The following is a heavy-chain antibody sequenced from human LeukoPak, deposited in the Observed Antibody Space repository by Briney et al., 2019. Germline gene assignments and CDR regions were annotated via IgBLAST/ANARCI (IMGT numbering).Heavy chain of an antibody. CDR3: ARVKAAGKYYLDS. J-gene: IGHJ4*02. Sequence: PSETLSLTCNVSGGSISSYYWSWIRQPPGMGLEWIGHIYYSGSTNYNPSLKSRVTMSVDASKNQFSLKLTSVTAADTAMYYCARVKAAGKYYLDSWGQGTRLTVSS. CDR1: GGSISSYY. V-gene: IGHV4-59*01. D-gene: IGHD6-13*01. CDR2: IYYSGST.